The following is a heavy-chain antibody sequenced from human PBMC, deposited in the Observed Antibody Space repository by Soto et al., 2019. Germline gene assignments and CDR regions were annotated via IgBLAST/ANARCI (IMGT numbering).Heavy chain of an antibody. V-gene: IGHV4-59*01. CDR3: ARVWNEDWFDH. D-gene: IGHD1-1*01. Sequence: XETLSLTCTVSGGPISSYYWSWIRQPPGKGLEWIGYIYYSGSTNYNPSLKSRVTMSVDTSKNQFSLKLSSVTAADTAVYYCARVWNEDWFDHWGQGNLVTVSS. J-gene: IGHJ5*02. CDR2: IYYSGST. CDR1: GGPISSYY.